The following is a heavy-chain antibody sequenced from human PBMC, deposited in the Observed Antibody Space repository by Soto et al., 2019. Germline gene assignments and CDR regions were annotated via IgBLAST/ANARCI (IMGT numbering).Heavy chain of an antibody. D-gene: IGHD6-19*01. V-gene: IGHV3-23*01. J-gene: IGHJ1*01. CDR2: TSGSGDST. CDR3: AKGVPGIAVAGTGYFQH. CDR1: GFTFSSYA. Sequence: EVQLLESGGGLVQPGGSLRLSCAASGFTFSSYAMSWVRQAPGKGLEWVSGTSGSGDSTYYADSVKGRFTISRDNSKKTVYLQMNSLRAEDTAVYYCAKGVPGIAVAGTGYFQHWGQGTLVTVSS.